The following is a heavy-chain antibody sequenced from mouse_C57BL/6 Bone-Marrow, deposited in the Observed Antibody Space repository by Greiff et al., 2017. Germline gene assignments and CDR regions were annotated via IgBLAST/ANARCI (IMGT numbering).Heavy chain of an antibody. CDR2: IYPSDSET. CDR3: ASGTIPYYFDY. CDR1: GYTFTSYW. Sequence: VQLQQPGAELVRPGSSVKLSCKASGYTFTSYWMDWVKQRPGQGLEWIGNIYPSDSETHYNQKFKDKATLTVDKYSSTAYMQLSSLTSEDSAVYYCASGTIPYYFDYWGQGTTLTVAS. V-gene: IGHV1-61*01. D-gene: IGHD2-12*01. J-gene: IGHJ2*01.